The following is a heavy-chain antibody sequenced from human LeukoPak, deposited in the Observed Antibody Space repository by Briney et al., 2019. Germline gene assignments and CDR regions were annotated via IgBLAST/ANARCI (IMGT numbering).Heavy chain of an antibody. Sequence: KPSETLSLTCTVSGGSISGYFWSWIRQPPGKGLEWIGYIYYSGSTNYNPSLKSRVTISVDTSKNQFSLKLSSVTAADTAVYYCARETYYFDYWGQGTLVTVSS. CDR3: ARETYYFDY. CDR2: IYYSGST. V-gene: IGHV4-59*12. J-gene: IGHJ4*02. CDR1: GGSISGYF.